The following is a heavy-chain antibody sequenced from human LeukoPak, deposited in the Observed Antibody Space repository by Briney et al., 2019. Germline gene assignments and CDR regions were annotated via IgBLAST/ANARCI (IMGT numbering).Heavy chain of an antibody. V-gene: IGHV3-74*01. J-gene: IGHJ4*02. CDR1: GFTFSSYW. CDR2: INSDGSYI. CDR3: AREAATARVFFDY. Sequence: PGGSLRLSCAASGFTFSSYWMHWVRQAPGKGLVWVSRINSDGSYISYADSVKGRFTISRDNAKNTLYLQMNSLRAEDTAVYYCAREAATARVFFDYWGQGTLVTVSS. D-gene: IGHD6-25*01.